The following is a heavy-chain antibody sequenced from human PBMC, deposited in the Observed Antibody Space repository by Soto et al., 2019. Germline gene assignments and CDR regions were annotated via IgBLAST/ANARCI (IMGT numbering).Heavy chain of an antibody. J-gene: IGHJ3*02. CDR3: ARDKSSGYYPNQDACYI. CDR2: ISSDGSNK. Sequence: GGSLRLSCAASGFTFSNYAMHWVRQAPGKGLERVAVISSDGSNKYYADSVKGRSTISRDHSKSTLYLQMNRLRAEYTAVYYCARDKSSGYYPNQDACYIWGQGTMVTV. CDR1: GFTFSNYA. V-gene: IGHV3-30-3*01. D-gene: IGHD3-22*01.